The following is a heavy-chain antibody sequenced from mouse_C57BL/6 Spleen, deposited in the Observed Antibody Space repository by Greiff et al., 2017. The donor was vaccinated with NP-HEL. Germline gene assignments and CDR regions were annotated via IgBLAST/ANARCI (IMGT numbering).Heavy chain of an antibody. CDR3: SRSTTAHWYFDV. Sequence: QVHVKQSGAELVKPGASVKISCKASGYAFSSYWMNWVKQRPGKGLEWIGQIYPGDGDTNYNGKFKGKATLTADKSSSTAYMQLSSLTSEDSAVNFGSRSTTAHWYFDVWGTGTTVTVAS. J-gene: IGHJ1*03. CDR2: IYPGDGDT. V-gene: IGHV1-80*01. D-gene: IGHD1-2*01. CDR1: GYAFSSYW.